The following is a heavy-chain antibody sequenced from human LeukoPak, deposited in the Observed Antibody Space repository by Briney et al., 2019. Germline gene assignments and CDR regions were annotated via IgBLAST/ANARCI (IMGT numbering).Heavy chain of an antibody. D-gene: IGHD3-3*01. J-gene: IGHJ6*03. Sequence: SETLSLTCAVYGGSFSGYHWSWIRQPPGKGLEWIGEINHSGSTNYNPSLKSRVTVSVDTSKNQFSLKLSSVPVADTAVYYCARGSTIFGVVWDYYYMDVWGKGTTVTVSS. CDR3: ARGSTIFGVVWDYYYMDV. CDR1: GGSFSGYH. CDR2: INHSGST. V-gene: IGHV4-34*01.